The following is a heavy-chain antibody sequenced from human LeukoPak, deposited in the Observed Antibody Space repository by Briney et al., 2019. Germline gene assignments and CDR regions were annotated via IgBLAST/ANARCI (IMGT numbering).Heavy chain of an antibody. V-gene: IGHV1-69*01. CDR2: IIPIFGTA. Sequence: GASVKVSCKASGGTFSSYAISWVRQAPGQGLEWMGGIIPIFGTANYAQKFQGRVTITADESTSTAYMELSSLRPEDTAVYYCAAGCSSTSCYLKGPLDYWGQGTLVTVSS. CDR1: GGTFSSYA. D-gene: IGHD2-2*01. J-gene: IGHJ4*02. CDR3: AAGCSSTSCYLKGPLDY.